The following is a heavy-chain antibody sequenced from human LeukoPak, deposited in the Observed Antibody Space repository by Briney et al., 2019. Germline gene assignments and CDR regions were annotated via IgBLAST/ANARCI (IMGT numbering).Heavy chain of an antibody. CDR2: IYYSGST. D-gene: IGHD6-19*01. Sequence: SETLSLTCTVSGGSISSYYWSWIREPPGKGLEWIGYIYYSGSTKYHLSLKTRFTISVSTSKNQYFLKLTSVTAADTAVYYCARVLRVGAVSGFDYWGQGTLVTVS. CDR1: GGSISSYY. J-gene: IGHJ4*02. CDR3: ARVLRVGAVSGFDY. V-gene: IGHV4-59*01.